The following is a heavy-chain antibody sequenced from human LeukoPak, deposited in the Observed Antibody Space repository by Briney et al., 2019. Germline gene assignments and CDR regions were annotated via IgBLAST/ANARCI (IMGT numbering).Heavy chain of an antibody. CDR1: GGSFSDYY. J-gene: IGHJ4*02. Sequence: SETLSLTCAVYGGSFSDYYWSWIRQPPGKGLEWIGEINHSGSTNYNPSLKSRVTISVETSKNQFSLNLDSVTAADMAVYYCARGPSIRYYDGSGYYYFDYWGQGTLVTAST. CDR3: ARGPSIRYYDGSGYYYFDY. V-gene: IGHV4-34*01. D-gene: IGHD3-22*01. CDR2: INHSGST.